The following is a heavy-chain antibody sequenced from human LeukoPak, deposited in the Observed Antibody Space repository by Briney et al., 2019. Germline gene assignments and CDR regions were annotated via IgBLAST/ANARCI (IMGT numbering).Heavy chain of an antibody. V-gene: IGHV4-59*08. CDR2: IYYSGST. D-gene: IGHD6-19*01. Sequence: SETLSLTCTVSGGSISSYYWSWIRQPPGEGLEWIGYIYYSGSTNYNPSLKSRVTISVDTSKNQFSLKLSSVTAADTAVYYCARMRYSSGWYAYWGQGTLVTVSS. CDR1: GGSISSYY. J-gene: IGHJ4*02. CDR3: ARMRYSSGWYAY.